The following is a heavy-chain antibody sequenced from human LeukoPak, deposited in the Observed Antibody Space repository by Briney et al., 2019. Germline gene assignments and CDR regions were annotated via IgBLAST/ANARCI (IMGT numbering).Heavy chain of an antibody. CDR3: VKSASTWYLFDY. J-gene: IGHJ4*02. CDR1: GFTFSGYA. V-gene: IGHV3-64*03. CDR2: IISNGEST. D-gene: IGHD6-13*01. Sequence: GGSLRLSCSASGFTFSGYAMHWVRQAPGKGLEYVSAIISNGESTYYSDSVKDRFTISRDNSKNTLYLQMSSLRPEDTAVYYCVKSASTWYLFDYWGQGTLVTVSS.